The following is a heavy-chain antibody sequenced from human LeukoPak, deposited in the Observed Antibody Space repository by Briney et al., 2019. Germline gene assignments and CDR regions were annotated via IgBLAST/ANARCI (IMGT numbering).Heavy chain of an antibody. D-gene: IGHD6-19*01. V-gene: IGHV3-30-3*02. J-gene: IGHJ4*02. CDR2: ISYDGSNK. CDR1: GFTFSSYA. CDR3: AKTNTYTSGWYMNS. Sequence: GGSLRLSCAASGFTFSSYAMHWVRQAPGKGLEWVAVISYDGSNKYYADSVKGRFTISRDNSKNTLYLQMNSLRAEDTAVYYCAKTNTYTSGWYMNSWGQGTLVTVSS.